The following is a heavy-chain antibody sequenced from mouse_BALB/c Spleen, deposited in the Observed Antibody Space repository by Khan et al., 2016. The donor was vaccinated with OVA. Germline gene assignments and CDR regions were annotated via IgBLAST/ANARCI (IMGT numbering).Heavy chain of an antibody. V-gene: IGHV2-2*02. CDR2: IWSGGIT. CDR3: TSDYDYNEGLAY. CDR1: GFSLTSYG. J-gene: IGHJ3*01. Sequence: QVQLKQSGPGLVQPSQSLSITCAVSGFSLTSYGVHWVRQSPGKGLEWLGMIWSGGITDYNAAFISRLTINKDNSKSQVFFKMNSLQTNDATIYYGTSDYDYNEGLAYWGQGTLVTVSA. D-gene: IGHD2-4*01.